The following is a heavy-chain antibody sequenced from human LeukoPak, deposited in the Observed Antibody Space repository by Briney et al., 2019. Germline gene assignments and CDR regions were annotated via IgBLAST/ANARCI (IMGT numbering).Heavy chain of an antibody. J-gene: IGHJ6*02. D-gene: IGHD3-10*01. CDR2: IYYSGST. CDR3: ARVHITMVRGVILGMDV. Sequence: SETLSLTCTVSGGPISSSSYYWGWIRQPPGKGLEWIGSIYYSGSTYYNPSLKSRVTISVDTSKNQFSLKLSSVTAADTAVYYCARVHITMVRGVILGMDVWGQGTTVTVSS. CDR1: GGPISSSSYY. V-gene: IGHV4-39*01.